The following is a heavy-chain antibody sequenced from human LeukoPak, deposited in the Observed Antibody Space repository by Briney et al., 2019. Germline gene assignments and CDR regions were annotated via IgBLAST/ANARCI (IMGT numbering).Heavy chain of an antibody. D-gene: IGHD5-24*01. V-gene: IGHV3-7*01. CDR2: MKQDGSET. Sequence: GGSLRLSCAASGFTFSTYWMTWVRQAPEKGLEWVANMKQDGSETYYVDSVKGRFTISRDNAKNSLYLQMNSMRAEDTAMYYCARDRRDGYNVLDYWGQGTLVTVSS. CDR1: GFTFSTYW. CDR3: ARDRRDGYNVLDY. J-gene: IGHJ4*02.